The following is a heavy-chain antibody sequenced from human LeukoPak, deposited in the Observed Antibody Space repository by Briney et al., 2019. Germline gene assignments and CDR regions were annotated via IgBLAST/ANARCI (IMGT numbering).Heavy chain of an antibody. CDR3: ARHEYSGSYYGLSWFDP. D-gene: IGHD1-26*01. V-gene: IGHV4-39*01. J-gene: IGHJ5*02. CDR2: IYYSGST. CDR1: GGSIGSSGYY. Sequence: SETLSLTCTVSGGSIGSSGYYWGWIRQPPGKGLEWIASIYYSGSTYYNPSLKSRVTISVDTSKNQLSLKLSSLTAADTAVYYCARHEYSGSYYGLSWFDPWGQGTLVTVSS.